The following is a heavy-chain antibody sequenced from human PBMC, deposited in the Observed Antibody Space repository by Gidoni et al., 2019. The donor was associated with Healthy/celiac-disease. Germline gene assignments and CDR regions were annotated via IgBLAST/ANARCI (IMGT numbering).Heavy chain of an antibody. CDR2: IYYSGST. D-gene: IGHD6-19*01. V-gene: IGHV4-30-4*01. Sequence: QVQLQESGPGLVKPSQTLSLTCAVSGGSISSGGYYWSWIRQPPGKGLEWIGYIYYSGSTYYNPSLKSRVTISVDTSKNQFSLKLSSVTAADTAVYYCARTDRVHSSGWYGVQHWGQGTLVTVSS. J-gene: IGHJ1*01. CDR3: ARTDRVHSSGWYGVQH. CDR1: GGSISSGGYY.